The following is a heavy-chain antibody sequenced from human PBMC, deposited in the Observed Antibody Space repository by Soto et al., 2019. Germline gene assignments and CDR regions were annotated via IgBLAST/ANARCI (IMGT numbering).Heavy chain of an antibody. D-gene: IGHD6-19*01. CDR2: ISYDGSNK. Sequence: SLRLSCAASGFTFSSYGMHWVRQAPGKGLEWVAVISYDGSNKYYADSVKGRFTITRDNSKNTLYLKMNSLIAEDTAVYHCAKSRSSGWNGEFDYWGQGTLDTVSS. CDR3: AKSRSSGWNGEFDY. CDR1: GFTFSSYG. J-gene: IGHJ4*02. V-gene: IGHV3-30*18.